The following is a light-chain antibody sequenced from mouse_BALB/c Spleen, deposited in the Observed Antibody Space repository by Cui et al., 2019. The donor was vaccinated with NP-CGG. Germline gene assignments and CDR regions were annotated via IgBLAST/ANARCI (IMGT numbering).Light chain of an antibody. CDR3: ALWYSNHWV. J-gene: IGLJ1*01. V-gene: IGLV1*01. Sequence: QAVVTQESALTTSPGETVTLTCRSSTGAVTTGNYANWVQEKPDHLFTGLIGGTHNRAPGVPARFSGSLIGDKAALTITGTQTEDEAIYFCALWYSNHWVFGGGTKLTVL. CDR1: TGAVTTGNY. CDR2: GTH.